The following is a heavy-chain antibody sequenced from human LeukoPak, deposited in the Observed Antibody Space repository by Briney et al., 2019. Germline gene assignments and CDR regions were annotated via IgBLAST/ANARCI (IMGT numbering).Heavy chain of an antibody. Sequence: GGSLRLSCAASGVTFISYGMHWVRQAPGKGLEWVAFIRNDGSNKYYADSVKGRFTISRDNSKKTLYLQMNSLRAEDTAVYYCAKVGQTYYDFWSGYYPDYWGQGTLVSVSS. D-gene: IGHD3-3*01. CDR3: AKVGQTYYDFWSGYYPDY. CDR1: GVTFISYG. CDR2: IRNDGSNK. V-gene: IGHV3-30*02. J-gene: IGHJ4*02.